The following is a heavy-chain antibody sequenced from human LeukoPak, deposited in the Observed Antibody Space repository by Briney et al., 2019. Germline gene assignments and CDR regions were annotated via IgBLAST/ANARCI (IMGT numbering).Heavy chain of an antibody. CDR2: LNPRGGAT. V-gene: IGHV1-46*01. CDR1: GYSFTAYY. D-gene: IGHD3-3*01. J-gene: IGHJ6*02. Sequence: ASVKVSCKASGYSFTAYYMHWVRQAPGQGLAWMGILNPRGGATRYAQKFQGRISMTRDTSTSTLYMELSSLRSEDTAVYFCARDKWVSGYETAYYYYGMDVWGQGTTVTVSS. CDR3: ARDKWVSGYETAYYYYGMDV.